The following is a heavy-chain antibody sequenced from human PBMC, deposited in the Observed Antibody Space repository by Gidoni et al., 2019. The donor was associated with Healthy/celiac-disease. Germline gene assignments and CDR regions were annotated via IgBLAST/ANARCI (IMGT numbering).Heavy chain of an antibody. CDR1: GYSFTSYG. D-gene: IGHD3-10*02. J-gene: IGHJ1*01. Sequence: QVQLVQSAAEVKKPGASVKVSCKASGYSFTSYGISWVRQATGQGLEWMGWISAYNGNTNYAQKLQGRGTMTTDTSTSTAYMELRSLRADDTAVYYCASVSGYYYVPQHWGQGTLVTVSS. CDR2: ISAYNGNT. V-gene: IGHV1-18*01. CDR3: ASVSGYYYVPQH.